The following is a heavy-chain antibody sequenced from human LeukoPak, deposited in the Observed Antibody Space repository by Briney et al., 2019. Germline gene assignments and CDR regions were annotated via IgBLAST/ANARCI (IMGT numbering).Heavy chain of an antibody. CDR2: LYHSGST. Sequence: PSETLSLTCTVSGYSISSGYYWAWIRQPPGKGLEWIGNLYHSGSTNCNPSLKSRVTISIDTSKNQISLRLSSVTAADTAVYFCAREYSGYDSDYFYYYMDVWGKGTTVTVSS. CDR1: GYSISSGYY. V-gene: IGHV4-38-2*02. CDR3: AREYSGYDSDYFYYYMDV. J-gene: IGHJ6*03. D-gene: IGHD5-12*01.